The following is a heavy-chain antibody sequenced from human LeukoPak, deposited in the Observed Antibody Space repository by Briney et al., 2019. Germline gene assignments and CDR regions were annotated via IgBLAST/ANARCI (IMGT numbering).Heavy chain of an antibody. V-gene: IGHV3-23*01. D-gene: IGHD3-3*01. CDR3: ARFLEWLDYYGMDV. CDR2: ISGSGGST. Sequence: AGGSLRLSCAASGFTFSSYAMSWVRQAPGKGLEWFSAISGSGGSTYYADSVKGRFTISRDNSKNTLYLQMNSLRAEDTAVYYCARFLEWLDYYGMDVWGQGTTVTVSS. CDR1: GFTFSSYA. J-gene: IGHJ6*02.